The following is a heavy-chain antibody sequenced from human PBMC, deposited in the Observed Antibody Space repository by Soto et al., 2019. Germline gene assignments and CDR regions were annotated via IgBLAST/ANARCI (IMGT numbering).Heavy chain of an antibody. J-gene: IGHJ5*02. Sequence: SETLSLTCTVSGGSISIGGYYWSWIRQHPGEGLEWIAYIYYSGSTYYNPSLKSRVTISVDTSKNQFSLKLSSVTAADTAVYYCARTQSYNWFDPWGQGTLVTVSS. CDR3: ARTQSYNWFDP. V-gene: IGHV4-31*03. CDR1: GGSISIGGYY. CDR2: IYYSGST.